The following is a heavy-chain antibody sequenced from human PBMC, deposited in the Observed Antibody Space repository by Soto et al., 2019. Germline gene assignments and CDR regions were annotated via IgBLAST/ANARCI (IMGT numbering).Heavy chain of an antibody. V-gene: IGHV4-31*03. D-gene: IGHD2-8*02. CDR1: GGSISSGGYY. Sequence: SDTLSLTCTVSGGSISSGGYYWSWIRQHPGTGLEWIGYISYSGSTYYNPSLKSRVTISVDTSKNQFSLKLTSVTAADTAVYYWAREKITGLFDYGGQETLVTFSS. J-gene: IGHJ4*02. CDR3: AREKITGLFDY. CDR2: ISYSGST.